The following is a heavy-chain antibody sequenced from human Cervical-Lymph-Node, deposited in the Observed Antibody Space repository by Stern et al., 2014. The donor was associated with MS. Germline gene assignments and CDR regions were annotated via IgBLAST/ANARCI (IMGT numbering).Heavy chain of an antibody. D-gene: IGHD3-10*01. CDR3: ASSVGELTPEAV. CDR1: GGTFSSYA. Sequence: VQLVQSGAEVKKPGSSGRVSCKASGGTFSSYAISWVRQAPGQGLEWTVGIIPLFGTASYAQKFQGRVTITADGSTSTAYMEVSSLRSEDTAVYYCASSVGELTPEAVWGQGTTVTVFS. CDR2: IIPLFGTA. V-gene: IGHV1-69*01. J-gene: IGHJ6*02.